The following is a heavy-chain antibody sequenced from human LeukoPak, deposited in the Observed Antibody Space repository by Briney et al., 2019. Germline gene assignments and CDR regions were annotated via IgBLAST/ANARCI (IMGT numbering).Heavy chain of an antibody. V-gene: IGHV3-48*03. CDR1: GFTFSSYE. D-gene: IGHD3-9*01. CDR2: ISSSGSTI. CDR3: ARGAVLRYFDWLLSPLDY. J-gene: IGHJ4*02. Sequence: GGSLRLSCAASGFTFSSYEMNWVRQAPGKGLEWVSYISSSGSTIYYADSVKGRFTISRDNAKNSLYLQMNSLRAEDTAVYYCARGAVLRYFDWLLSPLDYWGQGALVTVSS.